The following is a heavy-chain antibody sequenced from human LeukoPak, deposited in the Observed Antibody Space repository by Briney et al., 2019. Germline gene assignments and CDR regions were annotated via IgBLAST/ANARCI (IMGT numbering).Heavy chain of an antibody. CDR3: AKDGVVSGTMGRLHY. J-gene: IGHJ4*02. CDR2: VSGSAGST. D-gene: IGHD6-19*01. V-gene: IGHV3-23*01. CDR1: GFTFSSYA. Sequence: GGSLRLSCAASGFTFSSYAMTWVRQTPGKGLEWVSGVSGSAGSTYYADSVKGRFTISRDNSKNTVYLQMNSLRAEDTAVYYCAKDGVVSGTMGRLHYWGQGTLVTVSS.